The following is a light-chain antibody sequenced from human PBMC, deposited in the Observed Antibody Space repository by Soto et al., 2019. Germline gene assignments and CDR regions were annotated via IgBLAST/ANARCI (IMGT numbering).Light chain of an antibody. CDR2: KVN. Sequence: SVLTQTASVSGSLGQSITSSCTGTSSDVGGYNYVSWYQHSPGKVPKLMMSKVNNRPSGVSNRFSGSKSVNTASLTISVLQAEEEADYYCLAYTSGSTLVFGGGTKVTVL. CDR3: LAYTSGSTLV. V-gene: IGLV2-14*01. J-gene: IGLJ2*01. CDR1: SSDVGGYNY.